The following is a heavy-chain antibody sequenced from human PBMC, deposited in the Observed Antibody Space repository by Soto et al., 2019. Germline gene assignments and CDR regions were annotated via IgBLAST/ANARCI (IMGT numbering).Heavy chain of an antibody. CDR1: GYTFTSYY. J-gene: IGHJ4*02. CDR3: ARGSGSNFPYFDH. CDR2: INPIGGST. V-gene: IGHV1-46*01. Sequence: ASVKVSCKASGYTFTSYYMHWVRQAPGQGLEWMGIINPIGGSTSYAQKFQGRVTMTRDTSTSTVYMELSSLRSEDTAIYYCARGSGSNFPYFDHWGQGTLVTVSS. D-gene: IGHD1-26*01.